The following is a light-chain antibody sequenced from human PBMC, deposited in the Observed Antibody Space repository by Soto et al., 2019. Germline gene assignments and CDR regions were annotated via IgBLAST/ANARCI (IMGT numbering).Light chain of an antibody. CDR2: AAS. J-gene: IGKJ1*01. V-gene: IGKV3-20*01. CDR1: QSVSNNY. Sequence: EIVLTQSPGTLSLSPGERATLSCRPSQSVSNNYLAWYQQKPGQAPRLLIYAASTRATGIPDRFSGSGSGTDFTLTSSRLEPEDFAVYYCQKYGDSRAFGQGTKVEI. CDR3: QKYGDSRA.